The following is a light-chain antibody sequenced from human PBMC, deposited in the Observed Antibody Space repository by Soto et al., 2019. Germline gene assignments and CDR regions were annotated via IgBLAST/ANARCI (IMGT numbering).Light chain of an antibody. J-gene: IGLJ7*01. CDR1: SSNIGSNY. Sequence: QPVLTQPPSASGTPGQRVTISCSGSSSNIGSNYVYWYQQLPGTAPKLLIYRNNQRPSGVPDRFSGSKSGTSASLAISRLRSEDEADYYCAAWDDSLSRAVFGGGTQLTVL. V-gene: IGLV1-47*01. CDR3: AAWDDSLSRAV. CDR2: RNN.